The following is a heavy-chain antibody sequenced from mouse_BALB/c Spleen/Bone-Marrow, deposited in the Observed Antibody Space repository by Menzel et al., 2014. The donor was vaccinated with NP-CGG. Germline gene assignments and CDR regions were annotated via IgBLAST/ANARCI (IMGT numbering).Heavy chain of an antibody. D-gene: IGHD2-14*01. J-gene: IGHJ2*01. CDR3: ARYRLGTYFDF. CDR1: GFNIKDTY. V-gene: IGHV14-3*02. Sequence: EVKLVESGAELVKPGASVKLSCTASGFNIKDTYMHWVKQRPEQGLEWIGRIDPANGNAKYDPKFQGKATITADTSSNTAYLRRSSLTSEDTAVYYCARYRLGTYFDFWGQGTTLTVSS. CDR2: IDPANGNA.